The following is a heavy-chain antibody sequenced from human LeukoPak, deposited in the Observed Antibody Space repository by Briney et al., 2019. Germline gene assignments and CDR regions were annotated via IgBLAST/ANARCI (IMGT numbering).Heavy chain of an antibody. V-gene: IGHV3-48*01. CDR3: ARGAYCGGDCYSSFDY. CDR1: GFTFSSYS. CDR2: ISSSSSTI. J-gene: IGHJ4*02. Sequence: GGSLSLSCAASGFTFSSYSMNWVRQAPGKGLEWVSYISSSSSTIYYADSVKGRFTISRDNAKNSLYLQMNSLRAEDTAVYYCARGAYCGGDCYSSFDYWGQGTLVTVSS. D-gene: IGHD2-21*02.